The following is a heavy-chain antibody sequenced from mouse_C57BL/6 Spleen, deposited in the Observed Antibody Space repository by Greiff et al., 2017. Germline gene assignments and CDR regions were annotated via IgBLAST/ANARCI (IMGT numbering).Heavy chain of an antibody. D-gene: IGHD1-1*01. CDR3: ARGITTVYFDY. Sequence: QVQLQQPGAELVKPGASVKLSCKASGYTFTSYWMQWVKQRPGQGLEWIGEIDPSDSYTNYNQKFKGKATLTVDTSSSTAYMQLSSLTSEDSAVYYCARGITTVYFDYWGQGITLTVSS. V-gene: IGHV1-50*01. J-gene: IGHJ2*01. CDR1: GYTFTSYW. CDR2: IDPSDSYT.